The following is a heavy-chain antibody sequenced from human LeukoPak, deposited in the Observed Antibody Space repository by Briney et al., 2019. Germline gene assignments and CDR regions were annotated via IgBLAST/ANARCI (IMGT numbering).Heavy chain of an antibody. J-gene: IGHJ4*02. CDR2: IIPIFGTA. Sequence: SVKVSCKASGYTFTGYYMHWVRQAPGQGLEWMGGIIPIFGTANYAQKFQGRVTITADESTSTAYMELSSLRSEDTAVYYCASSGGYWGQGTLVTVSS. D-gene: IGHD6-19*01. CDR1: GYTFTGYY. V-gene: IGHV1-69*13. CDR3: ASSGGY.